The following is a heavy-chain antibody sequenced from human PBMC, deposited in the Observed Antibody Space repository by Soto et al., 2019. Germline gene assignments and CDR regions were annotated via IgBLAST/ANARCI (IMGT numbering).Heavy chain of an antibody. CDR1: GFPFSSYS. CDR3: ARGKRVGELFRFNGDD. V-gene: IGHV3-21*01. CDR2: ISSSSSYI. J-gene: IGHJ4*02. Sequence: GVSLSLSCAASGFPFSSYSMNWVRQAPGKGLEWVSSISSSSSYIYYADSVKGRFTISRDNAKNSLYLQMNSLRAEDTAVYYCARGKRVGELFRFNGDDWGQGTLVTVSS. D-gene: IGHD3-10*01.